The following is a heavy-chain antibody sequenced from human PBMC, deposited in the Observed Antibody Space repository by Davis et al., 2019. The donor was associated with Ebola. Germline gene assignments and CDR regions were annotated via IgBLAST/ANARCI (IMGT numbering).Heavy chain of an antibody. D-gene: IGHD3-10*01. CDR1: GTSISPYY. CDR2: VEHHGRT. J-gene: IGHJ4*02. Sequence: PGGSLRLSCSVSGTSISPYYWSWIRQTPVKGLDWIGYVEHHGRTEYIPSFNSRVTISVDTSKSQFSLKLTSVTTADTAVYYCARGVFGAFFDSWGQGALVTVSS. CDR3: ARGVFGAFFDS. V-gene: IGHV4-59*01.